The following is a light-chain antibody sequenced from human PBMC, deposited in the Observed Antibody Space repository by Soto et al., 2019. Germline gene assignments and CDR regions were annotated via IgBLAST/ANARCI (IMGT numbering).Light chain of an antibody. Sequence: QSALARPPSASGSPGQSVTISCTGTSSDVGGYNYVSWYQQHPGKAPKLMIYEVSKRPSGVPDRFSGSKSGNTASLTVSGLQAEDEADYYCSSYGGSIYVFGTGTKSPS. J-gene: IGLJ1*01. V-gene: IGLV2-8*01. CDR3: SSYGGSIYV. CDR2: EVS. CDR1: SSDVGGYNY.